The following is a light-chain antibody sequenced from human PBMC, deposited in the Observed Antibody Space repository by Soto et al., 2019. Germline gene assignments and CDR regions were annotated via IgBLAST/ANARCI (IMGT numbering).Light chain of an antibody. CDR2: WAS. V-gene: IGKV4-1*01. CDR1: LSLLYSSNNKNY. J-gene: IGKJ5*01. Sequence: DIVMTQSPDSLAVSLGESATNTCTSSLSLLYSSNNKNYFAWYQQKPGQPPKXIIYWASTRESGVPDRFSGSGSGTDFTLTISSLQPEDVAVYYCQQYSSIPITFGQGTRLEIK. CDR3: QQYSSIPIT.